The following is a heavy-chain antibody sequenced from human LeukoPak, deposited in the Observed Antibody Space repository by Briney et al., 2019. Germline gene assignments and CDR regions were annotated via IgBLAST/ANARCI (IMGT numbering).Heavy chain of an antibody. CDR3: ARDREVGATGYYFDY. CDR2: IYHSGST. Sequence: PSETLSLTCAVSGGSISSSNWWSWVRQPPGKGLEWIGEIYHSGSTNYNPSLKSRVTISVDKSKNQFSLKLSSVTAADTAVYYCARDREVGATGYYFDYWGQGTLVTVSS. V-gene: IGHV4-4*02. CDR1: GGSISSSNW. D-gene: IGHD1-26*01. J-gene: IGHJ4*02.